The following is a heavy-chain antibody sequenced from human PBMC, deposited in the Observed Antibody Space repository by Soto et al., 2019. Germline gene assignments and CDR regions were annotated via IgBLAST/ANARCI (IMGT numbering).Heavy chain of an antibody. CDR2: IKSKTDGETT. CDR3: TTLSMVRGVDY. D-gene: IGHD3-10*01. J-gene: IGHJ4*02. CDR1: GFTFSNAW. V-gene: IGHV3-15*01. Sequence: EVQLVESGGGLVKPGGSLRLSCAASGFTFSNAWMSWVRQAPGKGLEWVGRIKSKTDGETTDYAAPVKGRFTISRDDSKNTLYLQMNSLKTEDTAVYYCTTLSMVRGVDYWGQGTLVTVSS.